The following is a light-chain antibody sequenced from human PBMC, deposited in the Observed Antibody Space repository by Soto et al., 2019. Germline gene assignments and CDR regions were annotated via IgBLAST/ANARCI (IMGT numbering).Light chain of an antibody. CDR3: QVWDSSSNHWI. V-gene: IGLV3-21*02. CDR1: DIGSKS. Sequence: SYELTQPPSVSVAPGQTARIICAENDIGSKSVHWYQQRPGQAPVLVVYDDNDRPSGIPERFSGSNSENTATLTINRVGARDEADYYCQVWDSSSNHWIFGGGTQLTVL. J-gene: IGLJ2*01. CDR2: DDN.